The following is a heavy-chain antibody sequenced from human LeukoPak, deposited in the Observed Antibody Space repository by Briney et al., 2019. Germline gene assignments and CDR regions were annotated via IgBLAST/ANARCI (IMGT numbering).Heavy chain of an antibody. V-gene: IGHV3-11*01. Sequence: GGSLRLSCAASGFTFSDYYMSWLRQAPGKGLEWVSYISSSGSTIYYADSVKGRFTISRDNSKNTLYLQMNSLRAEDTAVYYCAKDLIVATIFSYYFDYWGQGTLVTVSS. CDR3: AKDLIVATIFSYYFDY. CDR1: GFTFSDYY. D-gene: IGHD5-12*01. J-gene: IGHJ4*02. CDR2: ISSSGSTI.